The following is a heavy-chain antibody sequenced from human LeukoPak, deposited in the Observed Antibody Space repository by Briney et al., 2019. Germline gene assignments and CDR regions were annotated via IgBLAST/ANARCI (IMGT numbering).Heavy chain of an antibody. J-gene: IGHJ5*02. V-gene: IGHV4-39*01. D-gene: IGHD3-9*01. CDR3: ARLYYDMLTGYYKGNWFDP. CDR1: GGSISSSSYY. CDR2: IYYSGST. Sequence: SETLSLTCTVSGGSISSSSYYWGWIRQPPGKGLEWIGSIYYSGSTYYNPSLKSRSTISADTSKNQFSLKLSSVTAADTAVYYCARLYYDMLTGYYKGNWFDPWGQGTLVTVSS.